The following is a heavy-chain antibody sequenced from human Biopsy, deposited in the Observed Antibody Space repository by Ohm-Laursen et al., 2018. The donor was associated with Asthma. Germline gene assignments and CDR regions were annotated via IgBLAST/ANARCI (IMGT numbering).Heavy chain of an antibody. CDR1: GDSISTTNY. Sequence: TPSLTCSVSGDSISTTNYWSWIRQPPGKRLEWIGSVYYSGTSYYNPSLKGRLTISVDTSKNQFSLNLGSVTAADMAVYYCARHWSGNGWQDMYNYFDPWGRGTLVTVSS. CDR3: ARHWSGNGWQDMYNYFDP. CDR2: VYYSGTS. J-gene: IGHJ5*02. V-gene: IGHV4-39*01. D-gene: IGHD6-19*01.